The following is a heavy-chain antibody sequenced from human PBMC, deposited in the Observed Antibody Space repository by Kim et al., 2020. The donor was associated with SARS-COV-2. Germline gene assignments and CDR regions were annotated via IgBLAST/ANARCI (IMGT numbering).Heavy chain of an antibody. J-gene: IGHJ4*02. CDR3: ARGRVTMNGFVY. V-gene: IGHV1-8*01. Sequence: ASVKVSCKASGYTFTSYDINWVRQATGQGLEWMGWMNPNSGNTGYAQKFQGRVTMTRNTSISTAYMELSSLRSEDTAVYYCARGRVTMNGFVYWGQGTLVTVSS. D-gene: IGHD3-22*01. CDR1: GYTFTSYD. CDR2: MNPNSGNT.